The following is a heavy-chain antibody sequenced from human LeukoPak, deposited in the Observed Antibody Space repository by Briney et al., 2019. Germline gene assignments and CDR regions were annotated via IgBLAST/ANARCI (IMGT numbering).Heavy chain of an antibody. CDR2: IWYDGSER. CDR1: GFTFSSHA. CDR3: ARDARRAFDI. J-gene: IGHJ3*02. V-gene: IGHV3-33*01. Sequence: GGSLRLSCAASGFTFSSHAINWVRQAPGKGLEWVAVIWYDGSERYYADSVKGRFTIPRDNSRNTAYLQMNSLRVEDTAVYFCARDARRAFDIWGQGTMVTVSS.